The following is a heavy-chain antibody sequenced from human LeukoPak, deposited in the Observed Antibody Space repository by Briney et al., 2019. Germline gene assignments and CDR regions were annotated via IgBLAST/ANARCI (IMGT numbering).Heavy chain of an antibody. CDR1: GYTFTGYY. CDR3: ARVTGVTDSKSALGY. J-gene: IGHJ4*02. V-gene: IGHV1-2*06. CDR2: INPNSGGT. D-gene: IGHD4-11*01. Sequence: GASVKVSCKASGYTFTGYYMHWVRQAPGQGLEWMGRINPNSGGTNYAQKFQGRVTMTRDTAITTVYMELNSLRSDDTAIYYCARVTGVTDSKSALGYWGQGTLVTVFS.